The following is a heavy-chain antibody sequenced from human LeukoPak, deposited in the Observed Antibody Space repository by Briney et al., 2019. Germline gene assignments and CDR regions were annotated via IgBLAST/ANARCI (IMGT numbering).Heavy chain of an antibody. CDR2: IHYSGSV. D-gene: IGHD2-2*01. CDR3: ARGVVPATSHLPLLEY. CDR1: GGSINTYY. J-gene: IGHJ4*02. Sequence: ASETLSHTCTVSGGSINTYYGIWIRQPPGKGLEWIAHIHYSGSVNYNPSLKSRVTISIDTSKTHFSLKLTSVSAADTALYYCARGVVPATSHLPLLEYWGQGTLVTVSS. V-gene: IGHV4-59*13.